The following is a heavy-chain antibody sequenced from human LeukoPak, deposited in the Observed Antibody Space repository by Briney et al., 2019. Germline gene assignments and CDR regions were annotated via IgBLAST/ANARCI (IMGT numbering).Heavy chain of an antibody. D-gene: IGHD4-17*01. CDR1: GFAFSSYW. CDR2: VNSDGSST. CDR3: VSGDYGNY. Sequence: GGSLRLSCAASGFAFSSYWLHWVRQAPRKGLVWVSRVNSDGSSTNYADSVEGRFTVSRDNAKNTLFLQMNSLRVEDTALYYCVSGDYGNYWGQGTLVTVSS. V-gene: IGHV3-74*01. J-gene: IGHJ4*02.